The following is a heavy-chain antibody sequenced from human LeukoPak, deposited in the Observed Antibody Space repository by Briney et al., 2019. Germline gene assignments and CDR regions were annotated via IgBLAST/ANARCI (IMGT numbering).Heavy chain of an antibody. J-gene: IGHJ4*02. Sequence: TGGSLRLSCAASGFTFSSYGMHWVRQAPGKGLEWVAFIRYDGSNKYYADSVKGRFTISRDNSKNTLYLQMNSLRAEDTAVYYCAREDYDFWSGYRIKSLAYWGQGTLVTVSS. CDR3: AREDYDFWSGYRIKSLAY. D-gene: IGHD3-3*01. V-gene: IGHV3-30*02. CDR1: GFTFSSYG. CDR2: IRYDGSNK.